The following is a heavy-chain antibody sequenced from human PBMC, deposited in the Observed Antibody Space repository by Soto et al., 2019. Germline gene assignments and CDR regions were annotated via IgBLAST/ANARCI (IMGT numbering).Heavy chain of an antibody. J-gene: IGHJ4*02. CDR3: VGEGQDVRFDY. V-gene: IGHV3-48*03. CDR2: ISSSSSTI. Sequence: GSLRLPCAASGFTFSSYEMNWVRQAPGKGLEWVSYISSSSSTIYYADSVKGRFTISRDNAKNALYLQMNSLRAEDTAVYYCVGEGQDVRFDYWGQGTLVTVSS. D-gene: IGHD2-15*01. CDR1: GFTFSSYE.